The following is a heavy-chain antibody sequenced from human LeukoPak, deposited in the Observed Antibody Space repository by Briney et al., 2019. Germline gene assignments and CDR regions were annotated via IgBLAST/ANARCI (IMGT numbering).Heavy chain of an antibody. D-gene: IGHD2-2*01. CDR1: GGTVSSYA. CDR2: IIPMFGTA. Sequence: SGKVSCKASGGTVSSYAVSWGRQAAGQGLEWMGGIIPMFGTANYAQKFQGRVTITADESTSTAYMELSSLRSEDTAVYYCARDIIVVVPAAIKLGYYYYGMDVWGQGTTVTVSS. V-gene: IGHV1-69*13. J-gene: IGHJ6*02. CDR3: ARDIIVVVPAAIKLGYYYYGMDV.